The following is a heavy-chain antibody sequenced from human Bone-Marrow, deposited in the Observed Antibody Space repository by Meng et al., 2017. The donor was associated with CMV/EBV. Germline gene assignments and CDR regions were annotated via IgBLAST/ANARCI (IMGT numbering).Heavy chain of an antibody. Sequence: SETLSLTCTVSGGSISSSSDYWGWIRQPPGKGLEWIGSIYYSGSTYYNPSLKSRVTISVDTSKNQFSLKLSSVTAADTAVYYCARLRYDFWSGYGYYFDYWGQGTLVTVSS. CDR1: GGSISSSSDY. D-gene: IGHD3-3*01. CDR3: ARLRYDFWSGYGYYFDY. J-gene: IGHJ4*02. V-gene: IGHV4-39*01. CDR2: IYYSGST.